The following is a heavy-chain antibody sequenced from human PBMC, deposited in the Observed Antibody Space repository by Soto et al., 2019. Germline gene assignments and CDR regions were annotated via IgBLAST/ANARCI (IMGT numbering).Heavy chain of an antibody. CDR2: IKQDGSEK. V-gene: IGHV3-7*03. CDR3: ARDDAEVGATWRYYYYGMDV. CDR1: GFTFSSYW. Sequence: LGGSLRLSCAASGFTFSSYWMSWVRQAPGKGLEWVANIKQDGSEKYYVDSVKGRFTISRDNAKNSLYLQMNSLRAEDTAVYYCARDDAEVGATWRYYYYGMDVWGQGTTVTSP. J-gene: IGHJ6*02. D-gene: IGHD1-26*01.